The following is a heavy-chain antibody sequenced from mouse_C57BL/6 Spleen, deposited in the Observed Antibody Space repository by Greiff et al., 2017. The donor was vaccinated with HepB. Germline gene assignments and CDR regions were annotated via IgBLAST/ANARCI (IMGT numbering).Heavy chain of an antibody. CDR1: GFTFSDYY. J-gene: IGHJ1*03. CDR2: INYDGSST. D-gene: IGHD2-2*01. Sequence: DVKLVESEGGLVQPGSSMKLSCTASGFTFSDYYMAWVRQVPEKGLEWVANINYDGSSTYYLDSLKSRFIISRDNAKNILYLQMSSLKSEDTATYYCARDHGYDDWYFDVWGTGTTVTVSS. CDR3: ARDHGYDDWYFDV. V-gene: IGHV5-16*01.